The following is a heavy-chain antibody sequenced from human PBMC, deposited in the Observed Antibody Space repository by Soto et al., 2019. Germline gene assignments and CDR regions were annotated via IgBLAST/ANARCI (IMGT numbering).Heavy chain of an antibody. CDR1: GFTFNTYG. J-gene: IGHJ5*02. V-gene: IGHV3-30*18. D-gene: IGHD6-19*01. CDR3: AKSLAVAAGWFDP. Sequence: GGSLRLSCAASGFTFNTYGMHWVRQAPGKGLEWVAFISYNGSNEYYADSVKGRFTISRDNSKNTVFLQMNSLRGEDTAVYYCAKSLAVAAGWFDPWGQGALVTVSS. CDR2: ISYNGSNE.